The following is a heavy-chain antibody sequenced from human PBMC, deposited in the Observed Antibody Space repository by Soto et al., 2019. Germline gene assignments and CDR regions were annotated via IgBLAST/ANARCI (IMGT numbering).Heavy chain of an antibody. J-gene: IGHJ4*02. CDR1: GGSISSGGYS. CDR3: ARAEPLQYFDY. CDR2: IYHSGST. Sequence: TLSLTCAVSGGSISSGGYSWSWIRQPPGKGLEWIGYIYHSGSTYYNPSLKSRVTISVDRSKNQFSLKLSSVTAADTAVYYCARAEPLQYFDYWGQGTLVTVSS. D-gene: IGHD2-21*02. V-gene: IGHV4-30-2*01.